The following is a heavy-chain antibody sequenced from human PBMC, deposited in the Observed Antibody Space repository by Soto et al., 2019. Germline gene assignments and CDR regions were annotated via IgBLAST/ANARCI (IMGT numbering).Heavy chain of an antibody. CDR1: GGSITDYY. Sequence: LSLTCTVSGGSITDYYWSWIRQPPGKALEWIGYGYHSVSIHYNPSLKTRVTISVDTSENQFSLRLSSVTAADTAVYYCARAFAGFGAYWYFDLWGRGTLVTVSS. V-gene: IGHV4-59*01. J-gene: IGHJ2*01. CDR3: ARAFAGFGAYWYFDL. CDR2: GYHSVSI. D-gene: IGHD3-16*01.